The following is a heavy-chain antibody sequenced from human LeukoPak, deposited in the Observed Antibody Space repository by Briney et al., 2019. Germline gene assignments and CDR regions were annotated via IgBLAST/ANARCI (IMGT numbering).Heavy chain of an antibody. J-gene: IGHJ5*02. V-gene: IGHV3-30*04. CDR2: ISYDGSNK. CDR3: ARGIQLWTHLTT. Sequence: GRSLRLSCAASGFTFSSYAMHWVRQAPGKGLEWVAVISYDGSNKYYAESVKGRFTISRDNSKNTLYLQMNSLRAEDTAVYYCARGIQLWTHLTTWGQGTLVTVSS. D-gene: IGHD5-18*01. CDR1: GFTFSSYA.